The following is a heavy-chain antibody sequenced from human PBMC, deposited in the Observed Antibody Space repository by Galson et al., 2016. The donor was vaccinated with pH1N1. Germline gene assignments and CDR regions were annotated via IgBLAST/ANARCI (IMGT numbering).Heavy chain of an antibody. D-gene: IGHD4-17*01. CDR3: AHTLYGDYVDWLDP. J-gene: IGHJ5*02. CDR1: GFSLSTNGVG. CDR2: IYWNDDK. Sequence: PALVKPPQTLTLTCTFSGFSLSTNGVGVGWIRQPPGKALEWLALIYWNDDKRYSPSLKSKLVITKDTSKDQVVLTMTNMDPVDTATYYCAHTLYGDYVDWLDPWGQGTLVTVSS. V-gene: IGHV2-5*01.